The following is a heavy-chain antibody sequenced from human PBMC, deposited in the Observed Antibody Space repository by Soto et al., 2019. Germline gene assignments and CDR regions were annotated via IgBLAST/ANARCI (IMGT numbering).Heavy chain of an antibody. CDR1: GGSSSGYY. D-gene: IGHD3-16*01. V-gene: IGHV4-34*01. CDR3: ARGWGRNHYYYYGMDV. J-gene: IGHJ6*02. CDR2: INHSGST. Sequence: SETLSLTCAVYGGSSSGYYWSWIRQPPGKGLEWIGEINHSGSTNYNPSLKSRVTISVDTSKNQFSLKLSSVTAADTAVYYCARGWGRNHYYYYGMDVWGQGTTVT.